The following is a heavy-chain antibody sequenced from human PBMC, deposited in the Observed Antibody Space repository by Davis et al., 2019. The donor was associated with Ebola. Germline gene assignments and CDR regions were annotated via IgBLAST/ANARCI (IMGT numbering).Heavy chain of an antibody. V-gene: IGHV1-46*01. CDR1: GYTFTSYY. CDR3: ATDHGFLRDYYYYGMDV. Sequence: AASVKVSCKASGYTFTSYYLHWVRQAPGQGLEWMGIINPSGAGTSYAQKFQGRVTVTRDTSTSTVYMELSRLRSDDTAVYYCATDHGFLRDYYYYGMDVWGKGTTVTVSS. D-gene: IGHD3-10*01. CDR2: INPSGAGT. J-gene: IGHJ6*04.